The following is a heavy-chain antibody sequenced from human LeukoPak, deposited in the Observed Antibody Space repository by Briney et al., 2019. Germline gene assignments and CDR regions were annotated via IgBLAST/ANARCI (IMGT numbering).Heavy chain of an antibody. CDR2: ISGSGGST. J-gene: IGHJ4*02. Sequence: PGGSLRLSCAASGFTFSSYAMSWVRQAPGKGLEWVSAISGSGGSTYYADSVKGRFTVSRDNSKNTLYLQMNSLRAEDTAVYYCAKVPTYYYDSSGYYTDYWGQGTLVTVSS. D-gene: IGHD3-22*01. CDR3: AKVPTYYYDSSGYYTDY. V-gene: IGHV3-23*01. CDR1: GFTFSSYA.